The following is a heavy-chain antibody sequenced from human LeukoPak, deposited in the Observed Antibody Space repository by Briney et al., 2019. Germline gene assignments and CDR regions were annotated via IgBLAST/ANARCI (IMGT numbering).Heavy chain of an antibody. CDR2: MSYDGSNK. CDR3: AKAIGATRSPNDY. D-gene: IGHD1-26*01. J-gene: IGHJ4*02. V-gene: IGHV3-30*18. CDR1: GFTFSSYG. Sequence: GGSLRLSCAASGFTFSSYGMHWVRQAPGKGLEWVAVMSYDGSNKYYADSVKGRFTISRDNSKNTLYLQMNSLRAEDTAVYYCAKAIGATRSPNDYRGQGTLVTVSS.